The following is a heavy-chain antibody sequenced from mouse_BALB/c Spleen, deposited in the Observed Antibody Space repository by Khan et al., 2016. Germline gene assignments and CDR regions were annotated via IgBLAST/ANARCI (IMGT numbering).Heavy chain of an antibody. J-gene: IGHJ2*01. Sequence: VQLQESGPGLVAPSQSLSITCTVSGFSLTSYGVHWVRQPPGKGLEWLGVIWAGGTTNYNSALMSRLSISKDNSKNQLFFKLNSLQTDDTAMYYCARDRDFGYDVGFDYWGQGTTLTVSS. CDR3: ARDRDFGYDVGFDY. CDR2: IWAGGTT. D-gene: IGHD2-2*01. CDR1: GFSLTSYG. V-gene: IGHV2-9*02.